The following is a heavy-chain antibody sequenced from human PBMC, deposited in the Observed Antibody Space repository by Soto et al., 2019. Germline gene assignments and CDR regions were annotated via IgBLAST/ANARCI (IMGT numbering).Heavy chain of an antibody. Sequence: TLSLTCTVSGGSISSSSYYWGWIRQPPGKGLEWIGSIYYSGSTYYNPSLKSRVAISVDTSKYQFSLRLSSVTAADTALYYCARQTAYCSSTSCPFDYWGQGTLVTVSS. D-gene: IGHD2-2*01. CDR3: ARQTAYCSSTSCPFDY. CDR1: GGSISSSSYY. CDR2: IYYSGST. V-gene: IGHV4-39*01. J-gene: IGHJ4*02.